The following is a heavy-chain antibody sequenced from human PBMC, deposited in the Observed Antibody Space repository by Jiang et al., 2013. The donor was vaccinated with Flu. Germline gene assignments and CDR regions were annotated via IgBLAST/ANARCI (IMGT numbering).Heavy chain of an antibody. D-gene: IGHD3-10*01. CDR2: TYYRSKWYN. V-gene: IGHV6-1*01. CDR1: GDRVSSKSAA. J-gene: IGHJ3*02. CDR3: ATNSRGDIAFDI. Sequence: QTLSLTCAISGDRVSSKSAAWNWIRQSPSRGLEWLGRTYYRSKWYNNYAVSVKSRIIINADTSKNKFSLQLNSVTPEDTAVYYCATNSRGDIAFDIWGQGTVVTVSS.